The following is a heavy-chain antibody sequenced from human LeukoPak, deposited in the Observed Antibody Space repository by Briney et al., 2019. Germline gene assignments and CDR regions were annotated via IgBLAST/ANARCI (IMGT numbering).Heavy chain of an antibody. J-gene: IGHJ3*02. CDR2: INSDGSIT. CDR3: AKEVGATLAFDI. V-gene: IGHV3-74*01. Sequence: PGGSLRLSCAASGFTFSRNWMHWVRQAPGKGLVWVSRINSDGSITNYADSVKGRFTISRDNAKNTLYLQMSSLRAEDTAVYYCAKEVGATLAFDIWGQGTMVTVSS. CDR1: GFTFSRNW. D-gene: IGHD1-26*01.